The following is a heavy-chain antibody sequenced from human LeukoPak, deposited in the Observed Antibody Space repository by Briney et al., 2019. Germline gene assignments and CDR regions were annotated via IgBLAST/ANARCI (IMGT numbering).Heavy chain of an antibody. CDR3: TRDRELLWGRAFDI. J-gene: IGHJ3*02. CDR1: GFTFSSYA. D-gene: IGHD1-26*01. V-gene: IGHV3-23*01. CDR2: ISGSGATT. Sequence: GSLRLSCAASGFTFSSYAMSWVRQAPGKGLEWVSAISGSGATTYYADSVKGRFTISRENSKNTLYLQMNSLRAEDTAVYYRTRDRELLWGRAFDIWGQGAMVTVSS.